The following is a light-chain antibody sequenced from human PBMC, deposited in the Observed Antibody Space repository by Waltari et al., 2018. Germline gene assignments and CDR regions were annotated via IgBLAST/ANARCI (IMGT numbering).Light chain of an antibody. V-gene: IGKV1-12*01. CDR2: AAS. Sequence: DIQMTQSPSSVSASVGDRVTITCRAGQGISTWLGWYQQKPGKAPTPLIYAASSLQSGVPSRFSGSGSGTEFTLTISSLQPEDFATYYCQKYDSAPRTFGQGTKVEIK. CDR3: QKYDSAPRT. J-gene: IGKJ1*01. CDR1: QGISTW.